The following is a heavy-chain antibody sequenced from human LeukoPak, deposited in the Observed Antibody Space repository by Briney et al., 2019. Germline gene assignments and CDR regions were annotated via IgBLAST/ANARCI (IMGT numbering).Heavy chain of an antibody. CDR1: GYTFTSYA. CDR2: ISAGNGNT. V-gene: IGHV1-3*01. J-gene: IGHJ4*02. D-gene: IGHD1-26*01. CDR3: ARDSGSGNNDY. Sequence: ASVKVSCKASGYTFTSYAIHWVRQAPGQRLEWMGWISAGNGNTKYSQNFQGRVTFISNTSATTAFVELSSLRSEDAAVYYCARDSGSGNNDYWGQGTLVTASS.